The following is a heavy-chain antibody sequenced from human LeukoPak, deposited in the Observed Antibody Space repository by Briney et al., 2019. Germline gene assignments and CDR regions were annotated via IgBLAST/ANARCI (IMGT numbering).Heavy chain of an antibody. J-gene: IGHJ4*02. CDR3: TTDGRPGGRGYSLW. V-gene: IGHV3-15*01. CDR2: IKSKTDGGTT. CDR1: GFTFSNAW. Sequence: PGGSLRLSCAASGFTFSNAWMSWVRQAPGKGLEWVGRIKSKTDGGTTDYAAPVKGRFTISRDDSKNTLYLQMNSLKTEDTAVYYCTTDGRPGGRGYSLWWGQGTLVTVSS. D-gene: IGHD5-18*01.